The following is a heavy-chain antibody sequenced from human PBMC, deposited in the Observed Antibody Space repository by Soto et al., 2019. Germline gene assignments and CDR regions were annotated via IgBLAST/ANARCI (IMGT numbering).Heavy chain of an antibody. CDR2: ISHTGNS. Sequence: QVQLQESGPGLVKPSQTLSLTCTVSGDSMRRSDYYWSWIRQAPGKGLEWIGYISHTGNSHYNPSLASRVSISIDTSNKPFSLRLTSMTAADTAVYFCAGVGEVVYVPPQSNYDRYGMDVWGQGTTVVVSS. J-gene: IGHJ6*02. CDR3: AGVGEVVYVPPQSNYDRYGMDV. CDR1: GDSMRRSDYY. V-gene: IGHV4-30-4*01. D-gene: IGHD2-8*02.